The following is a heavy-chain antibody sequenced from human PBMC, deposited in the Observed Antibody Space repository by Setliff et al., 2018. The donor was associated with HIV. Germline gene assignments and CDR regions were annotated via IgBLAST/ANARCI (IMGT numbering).Heavy chain of an antibody. CDR1: GGSLSDNY. CDR3: ARRGADSYYPRPLDV. Sequence: KPSETLSLTCAVYGGSLSDNYWTWIRQSPGKGLEWIGEINHRGSTNYNPSLKSRVTVSVDTSKNQFSLKLGSVTAADTAVYYCARRGADSYYPRPLDVWGKGTTVTVSS. CDR2: INHRGST. V-gene: IGHV4-34*01. J-gene: IGHJ6*04. D-gene: IGHD3-10*01.